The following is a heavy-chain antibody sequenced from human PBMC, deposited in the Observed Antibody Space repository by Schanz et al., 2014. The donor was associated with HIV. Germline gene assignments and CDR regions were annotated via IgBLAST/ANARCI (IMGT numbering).Heavy chain of an antibody. CDR3: AKRGPYTGRYEYFQQ. D-gene: IGHD1-26*01. CDR1: GFSFSSHG. Sequence: QVQLVESGGGVVQPGRSLRLSCAASGFSFSSHGMHWVRQPPGKGLEWVSYIWYDGSKTYYVDSVKGRFTISRDNSKNTVYLQMNSLRAEDTALYYCAKRGPYTGRYEYFQQWGQGTLVTVSS. V-gene: IGHV3-33*06. J-gene: IGHJ1*01. CDR2: IWYDGSKT.